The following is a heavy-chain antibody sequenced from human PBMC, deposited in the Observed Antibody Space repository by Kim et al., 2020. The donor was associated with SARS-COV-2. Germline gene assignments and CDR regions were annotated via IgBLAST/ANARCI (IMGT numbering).Heavy chain of an antibody. V-gene: IGHV3-7*01. CDR2: IKQDGSEK. D-gene: IGHD3-3*01. CDR1: GFTFSSYW. CDR3: ASAPPGHDLFFDP. Sequence: GGSLRLSCAASGFTFSSYWMSWVRQAPGKGLEWVANIKQDGSEKYYVDSVKGRFTISRDNAKNSLYLQMNSLRAEDTAVYYCASAPPGHDLFFDPWGQGTLVTVSS. J-gene: IGHJ5*02.